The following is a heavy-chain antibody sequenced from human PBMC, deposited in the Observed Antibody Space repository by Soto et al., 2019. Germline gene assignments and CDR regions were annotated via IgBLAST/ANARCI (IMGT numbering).Heavy chain of an antibody. J-gene: IGHJ5*02. CDR3: AGDGIVLTNWFDP. V-gene: IGHV1-69*13. Sequence: GASVKVSCKASGGTFSSYAISWVRQAPGQGLEWMGGIIPIFGTANYAQKFQGRVTITADESTSTAYMELSSLRSEDTAVYYCAGDGIVLTNWFDPWGQGTLVTVSS. CDR2: IIPIFGTA. D-gene: IGHD2-8*01. CDR1: GGTFSSYA.